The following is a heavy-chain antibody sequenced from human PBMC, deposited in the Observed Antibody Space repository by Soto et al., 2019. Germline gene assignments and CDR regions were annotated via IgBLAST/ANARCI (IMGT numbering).Heavy chain of an antibody. CDR1: GLTVSRTQ. CDR3: ARAREPEYSSSIFFDY. CDR2: IYSAGST. J-gene: IGHJ4*01. V-gene: IGHV3-53*01. Sequence: PGGSLRLSCAVSGLTVSRTQMSCVRQTPGKGLQWVSVIYSAGSTYYANAVKGRFTISRDISENKIFLELNGLTVDDTAVYYCARAREPEYSSSIFFDYWGRGTVVTVSS. D-gene: IGHD6-6*01.